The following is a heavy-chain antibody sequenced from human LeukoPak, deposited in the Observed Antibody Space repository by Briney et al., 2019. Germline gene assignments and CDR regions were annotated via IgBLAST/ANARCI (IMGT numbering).Heavy chain of an antibody. D-gene: IGHD5-24*01. CDR2: ISFSGDNS. CDR1: GFDFRDSA. Sequence: PGGSLRLSCAASGFDFRDSAMTWVRQAPGKGLEWVALISFSGDNSYYADSVKGRFSVSRDNSETTLSLQMNSLRVEDTARYYCAKDIQLSTWGLGTMVTVSS. J-gene: IGHJ3*01. CDR3: AKDIQLST. V-gene: IGHV3-23*01.